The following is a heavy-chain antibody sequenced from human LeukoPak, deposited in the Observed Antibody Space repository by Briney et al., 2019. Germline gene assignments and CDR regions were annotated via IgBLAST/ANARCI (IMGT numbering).Heavy chain of an antibody. CDR1: GFTFTTFA. Sequence: AGRSLRPSCAASGFTFTTFAMHWVSHPAGKWLEWVSSITGSGPYILYADSVKRRFTIYRDNAKNSLYLQMDSLRAEDTAIYYCVRDVGAVRGEVYFDYWGQGTLVTVSS. CDR2: ITGSGPYI. D-gene: IGHD3-16*01. J-gene: IGHJ4*02. CDR3: VRDVGAVRGEVYFDY. V-gene: IGHV3-21*01.